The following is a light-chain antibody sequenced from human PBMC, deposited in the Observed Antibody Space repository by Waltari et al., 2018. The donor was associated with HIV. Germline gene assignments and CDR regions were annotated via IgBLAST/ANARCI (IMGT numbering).Light chain of an antibody. Sequence: QSALTQPRSVSGSPGQSVTISCTGTSNDVGVYQYVSWYQQHPGKAPKLIIFDVTQRPSGVPDRFSGAKSGNTASLTISGLQAEDEADFYCCSYAGSYSWVFGGGTKVAVL. V-gene: IGLV2-11*01. CDR3: CSYAGSYSWV. CDR2: DVT. CDR1: SNDVGVYQY. J-gene: IGLJ3*02.